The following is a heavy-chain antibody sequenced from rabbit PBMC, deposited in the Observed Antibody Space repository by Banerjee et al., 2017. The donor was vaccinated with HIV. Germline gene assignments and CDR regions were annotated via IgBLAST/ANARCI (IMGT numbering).Heavy chain of an antibody. D-gene: IGHD4-1*01. CDR2: IYTGSGNT. CDR3: ARDRGDWGYYFTL. CDR1: GFSFSNKYV. J-gene: IGHJ4*01. V-gene: IGHV1S47*01. Sequence: QEQLVESGGGLVQPEGSLTLTCTASGFSFSNKYVMCWVRQAPGKGLEWITCIYTGSGNTYYASWANGRFTITRSTSLNTVTLQLNSLTAADTATYFCARDRGDWGYYFTLWGPGTLVT.